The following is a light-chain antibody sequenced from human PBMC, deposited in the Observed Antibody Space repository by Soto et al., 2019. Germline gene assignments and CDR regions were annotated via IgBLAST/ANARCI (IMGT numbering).Light chain of an antibody. CDR3: QQSYSTPLT. V-gene: IGKV1-39*01. Sequence: DLQMTQSPSSLSASVADRVTITCRASQSISSYLNWYQQKPGKAPKLLIYAASSLQSGVPSRFSGSGSGTDFSLTISSLQPEDFATDYCQQSYSTPLTVGGGTKVEIK. CDR1: QSISSY. CDR2: AAS. J-gene: IGKJ4*01.